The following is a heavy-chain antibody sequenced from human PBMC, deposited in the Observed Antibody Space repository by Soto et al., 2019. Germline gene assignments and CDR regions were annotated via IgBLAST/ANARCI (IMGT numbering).Heavy chain of an antibody. J-gene: IGHJ5*02. CDR2: ISYDGSNK. D-gene: IGHD6-19*01. CDR3: AKRGTGSGWYGYWFDP. Sequence: QVQLVESGGGVVQPGRSLRLSCAASGFTFSSYGMHWVRQAPGKGLEWVAVISYDGSNKYYADSVKGRFTISRDNSKNTLYLQMNSLRAEDTAVYYCAKRGTGSGWYGYWFDPWGQGTLVTVSS. CDR1: GFTFSSYG. V-gene: IGHV3-30*18.